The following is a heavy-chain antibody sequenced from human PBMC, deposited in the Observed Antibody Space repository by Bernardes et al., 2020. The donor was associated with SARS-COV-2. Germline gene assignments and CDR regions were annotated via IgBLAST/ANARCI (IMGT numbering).Heavy chain of an antibody. CDR1: GYTFTGYY. CDR3: AIPPTNYDRYGMDV. Sequence: ASVKVSCKASGYTFTGYYMHWVRQAPGQGLEWMGWINPNSGGTTYAQKFQGRVTMTRDTSISTAYMELSRLRSDDTAVYYCAIPPTNYDRYGMDVWGQGTTVTGSS. J-gene: IGHJ6*02. V-gene: IGHV1-2*02. CDR2: INPNSGGT. D-gene: IGHD3-22*01.